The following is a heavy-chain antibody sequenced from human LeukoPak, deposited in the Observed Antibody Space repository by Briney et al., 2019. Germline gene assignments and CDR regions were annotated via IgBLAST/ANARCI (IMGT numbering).Heavy chain of an antibody. Sequence: GESLKISCKGSGYSFATYWIGWVRQMPGKGLEWMGIIYPGDSDTRYSPSFQGQVTISADKSISTAYLQWSSLKASDTAMYYCARHGGIRLWLRGFDYWGQGTLVTVSS. CDR3: ARHGGIRLWLRGFDY. CDR2: IYPGDSDT. V-gene: IGHV5-51*01. D-gene: IGHD5-18*01. J-gene: IGHJ4*02. CDR1: GYSFATYW.